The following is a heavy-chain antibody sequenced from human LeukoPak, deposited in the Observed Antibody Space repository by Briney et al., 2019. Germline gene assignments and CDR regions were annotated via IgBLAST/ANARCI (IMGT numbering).Heavy chain of an antibody. D-gene: IGHD3-16*01. CDR1: GFTFSSYW. CDR3: ARADRFKVGAFDI. J-gene: IGHJ3*02. Sequence: SGGSLRLSCAASGFTFSSYWMHWVRQAPGKGLVWVSRINSDGSSTSYADSVKGRFTISRDNAKNTLYLQMNSLRAEDTAVYYCARADRFKVGAFDIWGQGTMVTVSS. V-gene: IGHV3-74*01. CDR2: INSDGSST.